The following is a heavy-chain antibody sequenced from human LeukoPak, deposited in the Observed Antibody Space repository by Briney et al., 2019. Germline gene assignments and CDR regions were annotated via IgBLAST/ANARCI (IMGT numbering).Heavy chain of an antibody. CDR2: IYHSGST. D-gene: IGHD3-3*01. CDR3: ARVHYDFWSGYYLYYFDY. Sequence: SETLSLTCAVSGYSISSGFYWVWIRQPPGKGLEWIGSIYHSGSTYYNPSLKSRVTISVDTSKNQFSLRLSSVTAADTAVYYCARVHYDFWSGYYLYYFDYWGQGTLVTVSS. J-gene: IGHJ4*02. V-gene: IGHV4-38-2*01. CDR1: GYSISSGFY.